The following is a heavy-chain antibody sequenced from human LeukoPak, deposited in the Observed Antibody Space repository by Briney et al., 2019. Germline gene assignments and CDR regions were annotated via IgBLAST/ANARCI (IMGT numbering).Heavy chain of an antibody. CDR2: IYYSGST. J-gene: IGHJ3*02. CDR3: ARRGSSWYWDAFDI. Sequence: SETLSITCTVSGGSISSYYWSWIRQPPGKGLEWIGYIYYSGSTNYNPSLKSRVTISVDTSKNQFSLKLSSVTAADTAVYYCARRGSSWYWDAFDIWGQGTVVTVSS. CDR1: GGSISSYY. D-gene: IGHD6-13*01. V-gene: IGHV4-59*01.